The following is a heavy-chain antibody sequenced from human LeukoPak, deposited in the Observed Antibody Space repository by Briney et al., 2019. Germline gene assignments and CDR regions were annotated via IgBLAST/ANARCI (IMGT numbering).Heavy chain of an antibody. J-gene: IGHJ3*02. CDR1: EFAFSSYT. V-gene: IGHV3-30*04. Sequence: PGGSLRLSCVASEFAFSSYTMHWGRQAPGKGLEWVSVTSYAGTKKDYRDSVKGRFTISRDNSKNTLYLQMNSLRGEDTAVYYCVSFRGVAGYSRAWPTPRGAFDIWGHGTMVTVSS. CDR3: VSFRGVAGYSRAWPTPRGAFDI. D-gene: IGHD6-19*01. CDR2: TSYAGTKK.